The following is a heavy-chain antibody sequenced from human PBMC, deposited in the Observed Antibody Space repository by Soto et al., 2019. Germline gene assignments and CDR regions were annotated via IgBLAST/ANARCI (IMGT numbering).Heavy chain of an antibody. CDR1: GLTFSSYA. CDR3: AKRTVGWYFDI. D-gene: IGHD4-17*01. CDR2: ISGSGDST. Sequence: EVQLLESGGGLVQPGGYLRLSCAASGLTFSSYAMNWVRQAPGKGLVWVSVISGSGDSTYYADAVKGRFTISRDNSKNTLYLEMNSLRAEDTAVYYCAKRTVGWYFDIWGRGTLVTVSS. J-gene: IGHJ2*01. V-gene: IGHV3-23*01.